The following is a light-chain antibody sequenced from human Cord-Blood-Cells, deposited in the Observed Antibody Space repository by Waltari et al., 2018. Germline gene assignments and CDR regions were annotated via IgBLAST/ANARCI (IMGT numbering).Light chain of an antibody. V-gene: IGKV3-15*01. CDR1: QSVSSN. CDR3: QQYGSSPSIT. J-gene: IGKJ5*01. Sequence: EIVMTQSPATLSVSPGERATLSCRASQSVSSNLAWYQQKPGQAPRLLTYDASTRATSIPARFSGSGSCTDFTLTISRLEPEDFAVYYCQQYGSSPSITFGQGTRLEIK. CDR2: DAS.